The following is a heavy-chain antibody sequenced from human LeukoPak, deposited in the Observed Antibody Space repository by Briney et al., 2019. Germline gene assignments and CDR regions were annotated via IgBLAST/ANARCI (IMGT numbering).Heavy chain of an antibody. CDR1: GFTFSSYW. V-gene: IGHV3-74*01. J-gene: IGHJ4*02. CDR3: VKAHYFDH. CDR2: VNSGGSST. Sequence: GGSLRLSCAASGFTFSSYWMHWVRQAPGKGLVWVSRVNSGGSSTGYADSVKGRFTISRDNAKNTLYLQMTTLRVEDTAVYYCVKAHYFDHWGQGTLVTVSS.